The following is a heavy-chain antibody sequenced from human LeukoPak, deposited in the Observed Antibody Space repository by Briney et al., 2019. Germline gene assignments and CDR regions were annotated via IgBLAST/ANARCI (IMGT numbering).Heavy chain of an antibody. Sequence: GGSLRLSCAASGFTFSDYYMSWVRQAPGKGLEWVSYISSSGSTIYYADSVKGRFTISRDNAKNSLYLQMNSLRAEDKAMYYCAHDYYGSGGDHWGQGTLVTVSS. J-gene: IGHJ4*02. CDR2: ISSSGSTI. D-gene: IGHD3-10*01. V-gene: IGHV3-11*01. CDR3: AHDYYGSGGDH. CDR1: GFTFSDYY.